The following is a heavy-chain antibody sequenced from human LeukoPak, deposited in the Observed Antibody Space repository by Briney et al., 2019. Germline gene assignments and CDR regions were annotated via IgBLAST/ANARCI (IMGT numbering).Heavy chain of an antibody. CDR1: GFTFSGHA. J-gene: IGHJ4*02. Sequence: PGGSLRLSCAASGFTFSGHAMVWVRQAPGKGLEWVSAISGSGGSTYYADSVKGRFTISRDNFKNTLYLQMNSLRADDTAVYYCAKDGGVWFGESNDYWGQGTLVTVSS. CDR3: AKDGGVWFGESNDY. D-gene: IGHD3-10*01. V-gene: IGHV3-23*01. CDR2: ISGSGGST.